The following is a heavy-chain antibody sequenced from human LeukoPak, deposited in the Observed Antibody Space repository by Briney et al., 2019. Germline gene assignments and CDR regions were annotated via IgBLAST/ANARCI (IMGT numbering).Heavy chain of an antibody. CDR1: GGTFSSYA. D-gene: IGHD6-19*01. V-gene: IGHV1-69*01. CDR3: AKAGRGAVAGTVVDY. Sequence: ASVKVSCKASGGTFSSYAISWVRQAPGQGLEWMGGIIPIFGTANYAQKFQGRVTITADESTSTAYMELSSLRSEDTAVYYCAKAGRGAVAGTVVDYWGQGTLVTVSS. J-gene: IGHJ4*02. CDR2: IIPIFGTA.